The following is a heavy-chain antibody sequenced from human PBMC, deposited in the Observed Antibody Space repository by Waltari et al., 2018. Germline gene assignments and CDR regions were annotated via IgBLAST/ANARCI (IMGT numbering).Heavy chain of an antibody. CDR2: MNPNSGNT. CDR1: GYTFTSYA. V-gene: IGHV1-8*01. Sequence: QVQLVQSGAEVKKPGASVKVSCKASGYTFTSYAINWVRQATGQGLEWMGWMNPNSGNTGYAQKFQGRVTMTRNTSISTAYMELSSLRSEDTAVYYCARASSSWYYYYGMDVWGQGTTVTVSS. D-gene: IGHD6-13*01. CDR3: ARASSSWYYYYGMDV. J-gene: IGHJ6*02.